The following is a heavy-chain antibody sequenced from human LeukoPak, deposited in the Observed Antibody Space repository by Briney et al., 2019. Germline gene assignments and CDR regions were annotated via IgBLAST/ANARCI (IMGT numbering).Heavy chain of an antibody. V-gene: IGHV4-31*02. CDR2: IYYSGST. J-gene: IGHJ4*02. CDR3: ARDSSGYFTLDY. D-gene: IGHD3-22*01. Sequence: LRLSCAASGFTFSSYAMSWVRQLPGKGLEWIAYIYYSGSTYYNPSLKSRVTISVDTSKNQFSLKLSSVTAADTAVYYCARDSSGYFTLDYWGQGTLVTVSS. CDR1: GFTFSSYA.